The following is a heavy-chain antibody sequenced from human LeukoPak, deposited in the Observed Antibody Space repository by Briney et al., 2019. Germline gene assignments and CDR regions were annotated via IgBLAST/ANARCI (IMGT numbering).Heavy chain of an antibody. CDR3: ARDRNPGQLNWYFDL. Sequence: PGGSLRLSCAASGFIFDDYAMHWVRQAPGKGLEWVSTITWNSGSIGYVDSVKGRFTISRDNAKNSLYLQMNSLRAEDTALYYCARDRNPGQLNWYFDLWGRGTLVTVSS. CDR1: GFIFDDYA. J-gene: IGHJ2*01. D-gene: IGHD6-13*01. CDR2: ITWNSGSI. V-gene: IGHV3-9*01.